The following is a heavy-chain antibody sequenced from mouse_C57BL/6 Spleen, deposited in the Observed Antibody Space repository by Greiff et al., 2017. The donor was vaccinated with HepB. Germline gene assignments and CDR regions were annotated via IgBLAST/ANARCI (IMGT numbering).Heavy chain of an antibody. J-gene: IGHJ4*01. CDR1: GYSITSGYY. V-gene: IGHV3-6*01. D-gene: IGHD1-1*01. CDR3: AREGDFITTVGDAMDY. CDR2: ISYDGSN. Sequence: EVKLQESGPGLVKPSQSLSLTCSVTGYSITSGYYWNLIRQFPGNKLEWMGYISYDGSNNYNPSLKNRISITRDTSKNQFFLKLNSVTTEDTATYYCAREGDFITTVGDAMDYWGQGTSVTVSS.